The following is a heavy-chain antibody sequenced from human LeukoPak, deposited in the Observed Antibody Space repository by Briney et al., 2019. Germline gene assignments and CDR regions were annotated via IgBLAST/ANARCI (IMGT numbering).Heavy chain of an antibody. V-gene: IGHV4-39*07. CDR1: GGSISSSSYY. J-gene: IGHJ4*02. CDR2: INHSGST. D-gene: IGHD4-17*01. CDR3: ARSVHGDFDY. Sequence: TSETLSLTCTVSGGSISSSSYYWSWIRQPPGKGLEWIGEINHSGSTNYNPSLKSRVTISVDTSKNQFSLKLSSVTAADTAVYSCARSVHGDFDYWGQGILVTVSS.